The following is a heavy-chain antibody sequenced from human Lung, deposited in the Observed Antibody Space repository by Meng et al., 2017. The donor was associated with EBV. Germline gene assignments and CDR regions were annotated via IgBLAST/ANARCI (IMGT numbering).Heavy chain of an antibody. CDR2: INHSGST. V-gene: IGHV4-34*01. J-gene: IGHJ4*02. D-gene: IGHD4-23*01. CDR3: ARGPGLRWERTTDY. CDR1: GGSFSGYY. Sequence: QVKLQKWGAGLLKPSETLSLTCAGYGGSFSGYYWSWIRQPPGKGLEWIGEINHSGSTNYNPSLKSRVTISVDTSKNQFSLKLSSVTAADTAVYYCARGPGLRWERTTDYWGQGTLVTVSS.